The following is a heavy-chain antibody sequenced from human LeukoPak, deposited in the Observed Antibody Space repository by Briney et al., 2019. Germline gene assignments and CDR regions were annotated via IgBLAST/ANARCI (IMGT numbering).Heavy chain of an antibody. Sequence: GGSLRLPCEASGFSFSIYNMNWVRLAPGKGLEWVSSISGSSSHVWYADSVKGRFTSSRDNAKNSLYLQMSSLRVEDTAVYYCARDQYYSDSSGYPYDIWGQGTMVTVSS. V-gene: IGHV3-21*01. D-gene: IGHD3-22*01. J-gene: IGHJ3*02. CDR1: GFSFSIYN. CDR2: ISGSSSHV. CDR3: ARDQYYSDSSGYPYDI.